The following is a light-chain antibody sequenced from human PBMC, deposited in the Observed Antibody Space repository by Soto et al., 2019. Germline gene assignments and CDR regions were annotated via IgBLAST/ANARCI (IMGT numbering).Light chain of an antibody. Sequence: QSALTQPASVSGSPGQSITISCTGTSSDVGGYNYVSWYQHHPGKAPELMIYDVSYRPSGVSNRFSGSKSGNTASLTISGLQAEDEADYYCSSYTSSSLVFGGGTKVTVL. CDR1: SSDVGGYNY. CDR2: DVS. J-gene: IGLJ2*01. V-gene: IGLV2-14*03. CDR3: SSYTSSSLV.